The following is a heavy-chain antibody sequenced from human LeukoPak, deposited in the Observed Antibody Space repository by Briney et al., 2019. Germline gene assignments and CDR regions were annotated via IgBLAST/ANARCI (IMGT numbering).Heavy chain of an antibody. D-gene: IGHD5-12*01. J-gene: IGHJ4*02. CDR2: MNPNSGNT. Sequence: ASVKVSCKASGYPFTSYGITWVRQATGQGLEWMGWMNPNSGNTGYAQKFQGRVTISRNTSITTAYMELSGLTSEDTAVYYCASYSGYAQWGRGTLVTVSS. CDR1: GYPFTSYG. V-gene: IGHV1-8*01. CDR3: ASYSGYAQ.